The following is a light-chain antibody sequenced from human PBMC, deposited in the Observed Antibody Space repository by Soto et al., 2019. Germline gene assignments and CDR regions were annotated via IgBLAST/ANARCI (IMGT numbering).Light chain of an antibody. Sequence: QSVLTQPASVSGSPGQSITISCTGTSRDVGSNNLVSWYQQHPGKAPKLMIYEGSQTPSGVSNRFSGSKSGNTASLTISGLQAEDEADYYCCSYAGSSPWVFGGGTQLTVL. CDR2: EGS. J-gene: IGLJ3*02. V-gene: IGLV2-23*01. CDR1: SRDVGSNNL. CDR3: CSYAGSSPWV.